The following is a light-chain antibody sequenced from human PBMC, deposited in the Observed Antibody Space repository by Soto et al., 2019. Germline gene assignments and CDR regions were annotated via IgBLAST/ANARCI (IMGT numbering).Light chain of an antibody. CDR3: SSYTSRSTQV. CDR1: SSDVGGYNY. Sequence: QSALTQPASVSGSPGQSITISCTGNSSDVGGYNYVSWYQQHPGKAPKLMIYEVSNRPSGVSNRFSGSKSGNTASLTISGLQAEDEADYYCSSYTSRSTQVFGTGTKLTVL. V-gene: IGLV2-14*01. CDR2: EVS. J-gene: IGLJ1*01.